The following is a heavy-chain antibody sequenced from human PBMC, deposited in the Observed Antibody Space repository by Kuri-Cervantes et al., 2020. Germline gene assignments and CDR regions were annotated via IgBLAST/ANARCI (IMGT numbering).Heavy chain of an antibody. Sequence: GESLKISCAASGFTFSSYSMNWVRQAPGKGLEWVSSISSSSSYIYYADSVKGRFTISRDNAKNSLYLQMNSLRAEDTAVYYCARETRYCSSTSCYAGGRWFDPWGQGTLVTVSS. J-gene: IGHJ5*02. D-gene: IGHD2-2*01. CDR2: ISSSSSYI. V-gene: IGHV3-21*04. CDR3: ARETRYCSSTSCYAGGRWFDP. CDR1: GFTFSSYS.